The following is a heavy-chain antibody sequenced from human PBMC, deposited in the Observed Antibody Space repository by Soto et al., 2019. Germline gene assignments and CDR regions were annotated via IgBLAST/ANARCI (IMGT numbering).Heavy chain of an antibody. CDR3: ARGNSGYEGSHDAFDI. CDR2: IGTAGDT. J-gene: IGHJ3*02. V-gene: IGHV3-13*01. Sequence: EVQLVESGGGLVQPGGSLRLSCAASGFTFSSYDMHWVRQATGKGLEWVSAIGTAGDTYYPGSVKGRFTISRENAKNSLYLQMNSLRAGDTAVYYCARGNSGYEGSHDAFDIWGQGTMVTVS. CDR1: GFTFSSYD. D-gene: IGHD5-12*01.